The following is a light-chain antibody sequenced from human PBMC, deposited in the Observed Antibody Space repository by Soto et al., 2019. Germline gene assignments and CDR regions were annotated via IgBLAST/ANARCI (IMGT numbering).Light chain of an antibody. J-gene: IGKJ1*01. CDR2: GAS. Sequence: EIVLTQSPGTLSLSPGERATLSCRASQSVSSSYLAWYQQKPGQAPRLLIYGASSRATGIPDRFSGSGSGTDFTLTISRLEPEDFEVYYCQQDGNSPLRTFGQGTKVDIK. CDR1: QSVSSSY. V-gene: IGKV3-20*01. CDR3: QQDGNSPLRT.